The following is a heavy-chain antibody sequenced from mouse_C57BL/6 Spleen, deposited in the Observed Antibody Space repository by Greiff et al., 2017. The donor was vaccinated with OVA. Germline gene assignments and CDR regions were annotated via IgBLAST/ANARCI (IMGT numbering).Heavy chain of an antibody. D-gene: IGHD1-1*01. Sequence: VQGVESGPGLVAPSQSLSITCTVSGFSLTSYAISWVRQPPGKGLEWLGVIWTGGGTNYNSALKSRLSISKDNSKSQVFLKMNSLQTDDTARYYCARGGTTVVEDYAMDYWGQGTSVTVSS. J-gene: IGHJ4*01. V-gene: IGHV2-9-1*01. CDR1: GFSLTSYA. CDR3: ARGGTTVVEDYAMDY. CDR2: IWTGGGT.